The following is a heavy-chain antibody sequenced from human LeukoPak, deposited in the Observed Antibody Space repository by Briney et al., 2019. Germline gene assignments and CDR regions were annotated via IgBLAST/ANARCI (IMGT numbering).Heavy chain of an antibody. Sequence: SETLSLTCAVYGGSFSGYYWSWIRQPPGKGLEWIGEINHSGSTNYNPSLKSRVTISVDTSKNQFSLKLSSVTAADTAVYYCARGGNKYSYGFRHFDYWGQGTLVTVSS. CDR3: ARGGNKYSYGFRHFDY. V-gene: IGHV4-34*01. D-gene: IGHD5-18*01. J-gene: IGHJ4*02. CDR2: INHSGST. CDR1: GGSFSGYY.